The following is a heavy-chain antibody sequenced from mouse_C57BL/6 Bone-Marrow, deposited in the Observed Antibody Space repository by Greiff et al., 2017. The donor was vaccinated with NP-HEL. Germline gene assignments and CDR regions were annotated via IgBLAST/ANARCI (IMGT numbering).Heavy chain of an antibody. CDR3: AGDSSGYGDFDY. CDR2: ITHSGET. J-gene: IGHJ2*01. V-gene: IGHV12-3*01. CDR1: GFPITSGYY. Sequence: VKLQESGPGLVKPSQSLFLTCSITGFPITSGYYWIWIRQPPGKPLEWMGYITHSGETFYNPSLQSPISITRETSKNQFFLQLNSVTTEDTAMYYCAGDSSGYGDFDYWGQGTTLTVSS. D-gene: IGHD3-2*02.